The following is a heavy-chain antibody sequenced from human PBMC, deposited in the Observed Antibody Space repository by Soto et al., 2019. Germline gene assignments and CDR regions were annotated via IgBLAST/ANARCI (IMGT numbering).Heavy chain of an antibody. Sequence: ASVKVSCKASGYTFTSYAMHWVRQAPGQRLEWMGWINAGNGNTKYSQKFQGRVTITRDTSASTAYMELSSLRSEDTAVYYCAKIGDGYNYGGYYHYGMAVWGQGTTVTVSS. J-gene: IGHJ6*02. D-gene: IGHD5-12*01. CDR3: AKIGDGYNYGGYYHYGMAV. CDR2: INAGNGNT. V-gene: IGHV1-3*01. CDR1: GYTFTSYA.